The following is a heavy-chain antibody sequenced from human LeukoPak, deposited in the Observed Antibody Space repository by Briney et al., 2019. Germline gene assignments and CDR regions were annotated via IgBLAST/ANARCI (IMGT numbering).Heavy chain of an antibody. V-gene: IGHV4-34*01. Sequence: SETLSLTCAVYGGSFSGYYWSWIRQPPGKGLEWIGEINHSGSTNYNPSLKGRVTISVDTSKNQFSLKLSSVTAADTAVYYCASAGRSSSSYWFDPWGQGTLVTVSS. D-gene: IGHD6-6*01. CDR2: INHSGST. J-gene: IGHJ5*02. CDR1: GGSFSGYY. CDR3: ASAGRSSSSYWFDP.